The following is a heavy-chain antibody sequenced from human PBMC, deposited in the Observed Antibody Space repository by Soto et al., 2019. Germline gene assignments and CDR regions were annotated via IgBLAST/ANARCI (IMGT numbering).Heavy chain of an antibody. CDR1: GFTFSSYG. CDR3: ARGSHYYDSNNWFDP. V-gene: IGHV3-33*01. Sequence: PGGSLRLSCAASGFTFSSYGMHWVRQAPGKGLEWVAVIWYDGSNKYYADSVKGRFTISRDNSKNTLYLQMNSLRAEDTAVYYCARGSHYYDSNNWFDPWGQGTLVTV. J-gene: IGHJ5*02. CDR2: IWYDGSNK. D-gene: IGHD3-22*01.